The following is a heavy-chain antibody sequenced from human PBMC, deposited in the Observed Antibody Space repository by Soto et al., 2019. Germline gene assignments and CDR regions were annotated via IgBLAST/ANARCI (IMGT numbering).Heavy chain of an antibody. CDR1: GYTFTSYG. D-gene: IGHD6-13*01. Sequence: ASVKVSCKASGYTFTSYGISWVRQAPGQGLEWMGIINPSGGSTSYAQKFQGRVTMTRDTSTSTVYMELSSLRSEDTAVYYCARGTYSSSWYVLHNWFDPWGQGTLVTVSS. CDR2: INPSGGST. CDR3: ARGTYSSSWYVLHNWFDP. J-gene: IGHJ5*02. V-gene: IGHV1-46*01.